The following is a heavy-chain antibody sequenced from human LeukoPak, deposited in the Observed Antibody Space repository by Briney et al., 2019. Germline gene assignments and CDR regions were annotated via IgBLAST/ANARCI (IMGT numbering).Heavy chain of an antibody. CDR3: VRSPPWAPLDY. CDR2: IYSANRT. Sequence: QSGGSLRLSCAASGFTVSNNYMSWVRQAPGKGLEWVSVIYSANRTSYADSVKGRFTISRDSSKNMLCLQMNSLRAEDTAVYYCVRSPPWAPLDYWGQGTLVTVSS. CDR1: GFTVSNNY. V-gene: IGHV3-66*01. J-gene: IGHJ4*02.